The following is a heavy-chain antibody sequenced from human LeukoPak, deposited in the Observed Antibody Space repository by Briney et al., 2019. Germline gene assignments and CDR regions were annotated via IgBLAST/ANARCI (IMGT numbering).Heavy chain of an antibody. V-gene: IGHV4-34*01. J-gene: IGHJ2*01. CDR1: GGSFSGYY. CDR2: INHSGST. CDR3: ARGKYYYGSGTYYTRSYDWYFDL. Sequence: SETLSLTCAVYGGSFSGYYWSWIRQPPGKGLEWIGEINHSGSTNYNPSLKSRVTISVDTSKNQFSLKLSSVTAADTAVYYCARGKYYYGSGTYYTRSYDWYFDLWGRGTLVTVSS. D-gene: IGHD3-10*01.